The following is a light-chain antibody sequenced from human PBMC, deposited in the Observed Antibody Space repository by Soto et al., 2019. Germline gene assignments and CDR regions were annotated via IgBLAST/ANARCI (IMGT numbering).Light chain of an antibody. CDR2: STS. CDR1: TGAVTSGYY. J-gene: IGLJ2*01. V-gene: IGLV7-43*01. Sequence: QAVVTQEPSLTVSAGGTVTLTCASGTGAVTSGYYPNWFQQKPGQAPRPLIYSTSHKHSWTPARFSGSLLGGKAALTLSGVQPEDEAEYYCLLYYGGASFGGGTKLTVL. CDR3: LLYYGGAS.